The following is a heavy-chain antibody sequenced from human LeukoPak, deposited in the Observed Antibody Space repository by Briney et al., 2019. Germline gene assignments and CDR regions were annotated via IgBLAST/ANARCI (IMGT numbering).Heavy chain of an antibody. CDR2: ISGSGGST. CDR1: GFTFAGYA. V-gene: IGHV3-23*01. Sequence: GGSLRLSCAASGFTFAGYAMTWVRQAPGKGLEWVSLISGSGGSTYYADVVKGRFTISRDNSKNALYLQMHSLRAEDTAVYYCARDTYYYDSSGYYVYYFDYWGQGTLVTVSS. CDR3: ARDTYYYDSSGYYVYYFDY. J-gene: IGHJ4*02. D-gene: IGHD3-22*01.